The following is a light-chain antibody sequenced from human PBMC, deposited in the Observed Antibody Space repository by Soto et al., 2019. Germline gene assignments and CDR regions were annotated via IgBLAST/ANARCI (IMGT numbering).Light chain of an antibody. CDR1: QTINNN. Sequence: VMTQAPATLSVSPGERATLSCRASQTINNNVAWYQLKDGQVPRLVIYGASTRATGTPARFSGAGSGTDFTLTISSLEPEDFAVYYCQQRYNWPLTFGGGTKMDIK. CDR2: GAS. V-gene: IGKV3-11*01. J-gene: IGKJ4*01. CDR3: QQRYNWPLT.